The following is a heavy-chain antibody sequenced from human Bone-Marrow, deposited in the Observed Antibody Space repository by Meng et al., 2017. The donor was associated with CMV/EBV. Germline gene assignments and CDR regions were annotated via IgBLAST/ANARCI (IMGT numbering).Heavy chain of an antibody. Sequence: GGSLRLSCAASRFTFSDYYMSWIRQAPGKGLEWVSYISSSGSTIYYADSVKGRFTISRDNAKKSLYLQMNSLRAEDTAVYYCAREVSSSSFWSPLYGMDVWGQGTTVTVSS. V-gene: IGHV3-11*04. CDR3: AREVSSSSFWSPLYGMDV. D-gene: IGHD6-6*01. CDR2: ISSSGSTI. J-gene: IGHJ6*02. CDR1: RFTFSDYY.